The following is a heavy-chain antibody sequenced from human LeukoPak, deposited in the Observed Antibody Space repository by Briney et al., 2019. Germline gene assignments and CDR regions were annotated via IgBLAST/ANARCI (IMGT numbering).Heavy chain of an antibody. CDR2: IYYSGST. J-gene: IGHJ6*03. V-gene: IGHV4-59*12. D-gene: IGHD3-3*01. CDR1: GGSISSYY. Sequence: SETLSLTCTVSGGSISSYYWSWIRQPPGKGLEWIGYIYYSGSTNYNPSLKSRVTISVDTSKNQFSLKLSSVTAADTAVYYCARDNRPGDFWSGYYFPYYMDVWGKGTTVTVSS. CDR3: ARDNRPGDFWSGYYFPYYMDV.